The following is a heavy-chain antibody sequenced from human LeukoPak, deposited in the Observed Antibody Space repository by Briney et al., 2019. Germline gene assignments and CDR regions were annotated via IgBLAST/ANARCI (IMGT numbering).Heavy chain of an antibody. CDR2: ISYDGGNK. CDR1: GFTFSSYA. Sequence: GRSLRLSCAASGFTFSSYAMHWVRQAPGKGLEWVAVISYDGGNKYYADSVKGRFTISRDNSKNTLYLQMNSLRAEDTAVYYCARAVTVTTRTLDYWGQGTLVTVSS. J-gene: IGHJ4*02. V-gene: IGHV3-30*04. CDR3: ARAVTVTTRTLDY. D-gene: IGHD4-17*01.